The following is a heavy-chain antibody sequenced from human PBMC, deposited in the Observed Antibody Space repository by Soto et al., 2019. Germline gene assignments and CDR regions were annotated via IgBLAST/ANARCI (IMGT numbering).Heavy chain of an antibody. V-gene: IGHV1-3*01. CDR2: INAGNGNT. D-gene: IGHD3-3*01. CDR3: ARSRPIWSGYYWTDYFDY. Sequence: HVQLVQSGAEVKKPGASVKVSCKASGYTFTSYAMHWVRQAPGQRLEWMGWINAGNGNTKYSQKFQGRVTITRDTSASTAYMELSSLRSEDTAVYYCARSRPIWSGYYWTDYFDYWGQGTLVTVSS. CDR1: GYTFTSYA. J-gene: IGHJ4*02.